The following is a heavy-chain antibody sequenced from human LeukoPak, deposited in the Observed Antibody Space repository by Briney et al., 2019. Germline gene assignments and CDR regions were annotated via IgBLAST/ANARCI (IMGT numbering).Heavy chain of an antibody. J-gene: IGHJ4*02. CDR3: ARDIATAGHLAFDY. Sequence: PGGSLRLSCAASGFTFSSYAMHWVRQAPGKGLEWVAVISYDGSNEYYADSVKGQFTISRDNAKNSLYLQMNNLRAEDTAVYYCARDIATAGHLAFDYWGQGILVTVSS. D-gene: IGHD6-13*01. CDR1: GFTFSSYA. V-gene: IGHV3-30-3*01. CDR2: ISYDGSNE.